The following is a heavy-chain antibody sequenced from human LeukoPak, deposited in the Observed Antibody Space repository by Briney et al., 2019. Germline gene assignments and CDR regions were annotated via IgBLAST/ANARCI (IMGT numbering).Heavy chain of an antibody. CDR3: ARPKNKFDDTGAFDI. Sequence: PGVSQRLSCAASGFTFSNYWMNWVRQAPGKGLEWVANIKEDGSEKRYVDSVKGRFTISRDNAKNSLYLQMNSLRAEDTAVYYCARPKNKFDDTGAFDIWGQGTVVTVSP. D-gene: IGHD5-18*01. CDR1: GFTFSNYW. J-gene: IGHJ3*02. V-gene: IGHV3-7*01. CDR2: IKEDGSEK.